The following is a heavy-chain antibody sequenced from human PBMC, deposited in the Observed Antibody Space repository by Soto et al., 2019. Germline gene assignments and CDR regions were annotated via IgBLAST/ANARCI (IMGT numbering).Heavy chain of an antibody. D-gene: IGHD6-6*01. CDR3: ARIQQLVRYFDY. J-gene: IGHJ4*02. CDR1: GGSISSYY. CDR2: IYYSGST. Sequence: SETLSLTCTVSGGSISSYYWSWIRQPPGKGLEWIGYIYYSGSTNYNPSLKRRVTISVDTSKNQFSLKLSSVTAADTAVYYCARIQQLVRYFDYWGQGTLVTVSS. V-gene: IGHV4-59*01.